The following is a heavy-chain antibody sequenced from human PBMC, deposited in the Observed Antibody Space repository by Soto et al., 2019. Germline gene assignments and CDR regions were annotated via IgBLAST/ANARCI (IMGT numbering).Heavy chain of an antibody. CDR2: INHSGST. V-gene: IGHV4-34*01. CDR3: ARGRQRGSGSYRDYFDY. D-gene: IGHD3-10*01. J-gene: IGHJ4*02. CDR1: GGSFSYY. Sequence: QVQLQQWGAGLLKPSETLSLTCAVYGGSFSYYWSWIRQPPGKGLECIGEINHSGSTNYNPSLKSRVTISVDTSKNQFSLKLTSVTAADTAVYYCARGRQRGSGSYRDYFDYWGQGTLVTVSS.